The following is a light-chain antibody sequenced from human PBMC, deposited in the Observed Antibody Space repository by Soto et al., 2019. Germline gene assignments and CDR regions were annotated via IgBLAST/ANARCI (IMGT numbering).Light chain of an antibody. V-gene: IGKV3-20*01. CDR3: QQSYSTSIT. CDR1: QSVVTSY. Sequence: EVVLTQSPGTLSLSPGEGATLSCRASQSVVTSYLAWYQQKPGQAPRLLIYGASNRATGIPDRFSGSGSGTDFTLTISSLQPEDFATYYCQQSYSTSITFGQGTRLEIK. J-gene: IGKJ5*01. CDR2: GAS.